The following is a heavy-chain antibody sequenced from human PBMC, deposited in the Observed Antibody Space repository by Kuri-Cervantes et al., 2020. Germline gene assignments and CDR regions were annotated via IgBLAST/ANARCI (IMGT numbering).Heavy chain of an antibody. Sequence: GESLKISCAASGFTFSSYAMSWVRQAPGKGLEWVSAISGSGGSTYYADSVKGRFTISRDNSKNTLYLQMNSLRAEDTAVYYCAKLVLNWFDPWGQGTPVTVSS. CDR3: AKLVLNWFDP. J-gene: IGHJ5*02. V-gene: IGHV3-23*01. CDR1: GFTFSSYA. CDR2: ISGSGGST.